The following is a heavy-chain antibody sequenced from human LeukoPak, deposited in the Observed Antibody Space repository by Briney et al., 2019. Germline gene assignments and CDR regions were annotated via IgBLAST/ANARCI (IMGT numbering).Heavy chain of an antibody. J-gene: IGHJ5*02. CDR1: GFTFSSSG. D-gene: IGHD6-6*01. Sequence: QSGGSLRLSCAASGFTFSSSGMHWVRQAPGRGLEWVAFIRFDGTTKYYAQSVKGRFTISRDNAKNSLYLQMNSLRAEDTAVYYCARDQGSSSIAAFGVFDPWGQGTLVTVSS. V-gene: IGHV3-30*02. CDR3: ARDQGSSSIAAFGVFDP. CDR2: IRFDGTTK.